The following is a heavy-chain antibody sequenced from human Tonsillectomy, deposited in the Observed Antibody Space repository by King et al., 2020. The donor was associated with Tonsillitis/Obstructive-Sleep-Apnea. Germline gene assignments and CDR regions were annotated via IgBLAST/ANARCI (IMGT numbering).Heavy chain of an antibody. D-gene: IGHD6-13*01. CDR1: VFTFSDHY. CDR3: AREVRGPEAGNGYFYYYMDV. V-gene: IGHV3-72*01. Sequence: VQLVESGGGVVQPGGSRRLSCAASVFTFSDHYMDWVRQSPGQGLEWVGRIRNKDDSNDTEYAASVKGSFTISRDESKNSLYLQKNSLNSEDTAVYYGAREVRGPEAGNGYFYYYMDVGGKGTTATFSS. J-gene: IGHJ6*03. CDR2: IRNKDDSNDT.